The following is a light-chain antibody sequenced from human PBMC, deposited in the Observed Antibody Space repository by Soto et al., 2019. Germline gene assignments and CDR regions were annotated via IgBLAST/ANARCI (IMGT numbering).Light chain of an antibody. J-gene: IGLJ3*02. CDR2: GNN. V-gene: IGLV1-40*01. CDR1: SSNIGAGYD. Sequence: QSVLTQPPSVSGAPGQRVTISCAGSSSNIGAGYDVHWYQQLPGTAPKLLIYGNNNRPSGVPDRLSGSKSGTSASLAITGLRAEDEADYYCQSYDRVSAGVFGGGTKLTVL. CDR3: QSYDRVSAGV.